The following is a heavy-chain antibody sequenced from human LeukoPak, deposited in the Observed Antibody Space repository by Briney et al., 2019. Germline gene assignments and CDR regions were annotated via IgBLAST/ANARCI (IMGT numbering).Heavy chain of an antibody. J-gene: IGHJ6*03. D-gene: IGHD3-22*01. CDR3: ARETNDYFDSSAYMDV. CDR2: IDHNGSA. V-gene: IGHV4-39*07. CDR1: GGSISSSSYY. Sequence: SETLSLTCTISGGSISSSSYYWGWIRQPPGKGLEWIGTIDHNGSAYYRPSLKSRATISVDTSKRQFSLKLSSVTAADTAVYYCARETNDYFDSSAYMDVWGQGTTVTVSS.